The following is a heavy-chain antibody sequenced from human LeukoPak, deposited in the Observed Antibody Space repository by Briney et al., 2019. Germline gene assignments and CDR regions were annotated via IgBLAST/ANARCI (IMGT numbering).Heavy chain of an antibody. J-gene: IGHJ4*02. CDR1: GFTFSSYA. D-gene: IGHD3-16*02. CDR3: ARAPYDYVWGSYRPTDY. CDR2: ISYDGSNK. V-gene: IGHV3-30-3*01. Sequence: PGGSLRLSCAASGFTFSSYAMHWVRQAPGKGLEWVAVISYDGSNKYYADSVKGRFTISRDNSKNTLYLQMNSLRAEDTAVYYCARAPYDYVWGSYRPTDYWGQGTLVTVSS.